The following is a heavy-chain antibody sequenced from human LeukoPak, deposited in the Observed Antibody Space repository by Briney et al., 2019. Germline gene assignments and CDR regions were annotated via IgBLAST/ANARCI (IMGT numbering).Heavy chain of an antibody. CDR2: IGSSSSHI. Sequence: GGSLRLSCAASGFTFSSYEMNWVRQAPGKGLEWVSSIGSSSSHIYYADSVKGRFTISRDNARNSLYLQMNSLRAEDTAVYYCARLGYSSSLPDYWGRGTLVTVSS. CDR1: GFTFSSYE. CDR3: ARLGYSSSLPDY. V-gene: IGHV3-21*01. D-gene: IGHD6-6*01. J-gene: IGHJ4*02.